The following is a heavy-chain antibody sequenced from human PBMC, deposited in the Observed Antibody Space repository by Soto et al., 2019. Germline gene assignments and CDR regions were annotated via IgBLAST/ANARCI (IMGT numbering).Heavy chain of an antibody. J-gene: IGHJ4*02. V-gene: IGHV4-59*01. Sequence: WETLSLTCTVSGGSISSYYWSWIRQPPGKGLEWIGYIYYSGSTNYNPSLKSRVTISVDTSKNQFSLKLSSVTAADTAVYYCASEYCSSTSCRGPLSQFDYWGQGTLVTVSS. CDR2: IYYSGST. D-gene: IGHD2-2*01. CDR3: ASEYCSSTSCRGPLSQFDY. CDR1: GGSISSYY.